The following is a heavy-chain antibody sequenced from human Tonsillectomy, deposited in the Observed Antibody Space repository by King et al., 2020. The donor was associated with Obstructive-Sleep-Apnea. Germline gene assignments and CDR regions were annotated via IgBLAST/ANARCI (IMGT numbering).Heavy chain of an antibody. CDR1: GYSINSAYY. V-gene: IGHV4-38-2*02. Sequence: QLQESGPGPVKPSETLSLTCTVSGYSINSAYYWGWIRQPPGKGLEWVGSIYHSGSTDYNPSLKRRLPISVDTSQNLFSLKLSSVTAADTAVYYCARYSEARYFFDYWGQGSLVTVSS. J-gene: IGHJ4*02. D-gene: IGHD1-26*01. CDR2: IYHSGST. CDR3: ARYSEARYFFDY.